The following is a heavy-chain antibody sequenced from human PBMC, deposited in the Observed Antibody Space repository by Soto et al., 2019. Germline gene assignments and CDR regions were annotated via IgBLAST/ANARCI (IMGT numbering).Heavy chain of an antibody. CDR1: EFTFSTYA. CDR3: ARDAYRATTFTTDYSYYGMDV. Sequence: GGSLRLSCAASEFTFSTYAMSWVRQAPGKGLEWVSAISGSGGSTYYADSVKGRFTISRDTSKNTLYLQMNSLRAEDTAVYYCARDAYRATTFTTDYSYYGMDVWGQGTTVTVSS. CDR2: ISGSGGST. V-gene: IGHV3-23*01. D-gene: IGHD1-1*01. J-gene: IGHJ6*02.